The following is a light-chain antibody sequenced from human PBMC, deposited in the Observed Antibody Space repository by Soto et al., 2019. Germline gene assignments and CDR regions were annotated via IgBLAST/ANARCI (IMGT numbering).Light chain of an antibody. Sequence: EIVLTQSPGTLSLSPGERATLSCRASQSVSSGYLAWYLQKPGQAPRLLIYGASSRATGIPDRFSGSGSGTDFTLTISRLEPEDFAVYYCQQYGTSPLTFGGGTKVEIK. CDR3: QQYGTSPLT. CDR2: GAS. CDR1: QSVSSGY. V-gene: IGKV3-20*01. J-gene: IGKJ4*01.